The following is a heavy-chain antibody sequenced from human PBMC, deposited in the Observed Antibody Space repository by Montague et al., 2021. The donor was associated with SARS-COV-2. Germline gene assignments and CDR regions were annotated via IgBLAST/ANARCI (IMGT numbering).Heavy chain of an antibody. CDR3: TREGYQMLWLVYYDNGMDA. J-gene: IGHJ6*02. CDR1: GGSISSGSYY. CDR2: INHSGGT. D-gene: IGHD2-2*01. V-gene: IGHV4-39*07. Sequence: SETLSLTCTVSGGSISSGSYYWSWIRQPPGKGLEWIGEINHSGGTNYNPSLKSRVTISVDTSKNQFSLKLSSVTAADTAVYYCTREGYQMLWLVYYDNGMDAWGQGTPVTVSS.